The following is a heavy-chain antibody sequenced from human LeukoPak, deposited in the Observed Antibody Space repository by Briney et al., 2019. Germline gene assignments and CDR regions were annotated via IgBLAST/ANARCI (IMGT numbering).Heavy chain of an antibody. V-gene: IGHV1-18*01. D-gene: IGHD3-9*01. CDR2: ISAYNGNT. Sequence: APVKVSCKASGYTFTSYGISWVRQAPGQGLEWMGWISAYNGNTNYAQKLQGRVTMTTDTSTSTAYMELRSLRSDDTAVYYCAREGGYYDILTGHHHWFDPWGQGTLVTVSS. CDR3: AREGGYYDILTGHHHWFDP. J-gene: IGHJ5*02. CDR1: GYTFTSYG.